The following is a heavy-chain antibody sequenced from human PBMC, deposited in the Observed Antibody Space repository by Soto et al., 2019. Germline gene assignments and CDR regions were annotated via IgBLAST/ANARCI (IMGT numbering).Heavy chain of an antibody. J-gene: IGHJ3*02. Sequence: SGGSLRLSCAASGFTFSSYGMHWVRQAPGKGLEWVAVISYDGSNKYYADSVKGRFTTSRDNSKNTLYLQMNSLRAEDTAVYYCAKDMYYYDSSGYYYVRGAFDIWGQGTMVTVSS. D-gene: IGHD3-22*01. CDR3: AKDMYYYDSSGYYYVRGAFDI. CDR1: GFTFSSYG. V-gene: IGHV3-30*18. CDR2: ISYDGSNK.